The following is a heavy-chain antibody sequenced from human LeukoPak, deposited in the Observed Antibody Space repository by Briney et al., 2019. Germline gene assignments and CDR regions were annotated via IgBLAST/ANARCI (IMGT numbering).Heavy chain of an antibody. CDR1: GYIFTGYY. CDR2: INPNSGGT. CDR3: ARVARYYYDSSGYYGKNDWFDP. Sequence: GASVKVSRKASGYIFTGYYMHGVRQAPGQGLEWMGRINPNSGGTNYAQKFPGRVTMTRDTSISTAYMELSRLRSDDTAGYYCARVARYYYDSSGYYGKNDWFDPWGQGTLVTVSS. V-gene: IGHV1-2*06. D-gene: IGHD3-22*01. J-gene: IGHJ5*02.